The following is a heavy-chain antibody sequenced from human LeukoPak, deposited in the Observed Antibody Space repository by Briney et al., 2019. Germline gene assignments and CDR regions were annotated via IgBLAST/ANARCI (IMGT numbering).Heavy chain of an antibody. CDR1: GFTFTEYW. J-gene: IGHJ4*02. Sequence: GDSLRLSCAASGFTFTEYWMTWVRQAPGKGLEWVGNIKQDGSDKNYMDSVKGRFTISRDNTKNSVYLQMSSLRAEDTAVYYCARDLVRGWYVDYWGQGTLVTVSS. D-gene: IGHD6-19*01. CDR2: IKQDGSDK. CDR3: ARDLVRGWYVDY. V-gene: IGHV3-7*01.